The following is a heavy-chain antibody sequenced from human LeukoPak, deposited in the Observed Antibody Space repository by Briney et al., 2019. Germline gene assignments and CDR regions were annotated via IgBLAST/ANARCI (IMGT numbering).Heavy chain of an antibody. J-gene: IGHJ5*02. V-gene: IGHV1-8*03. Sequence: GASVKVSCKASGYTFTSYDINWVRQATGQGLEWMGYMDPDSGVTAYAQKFQGRVTITRNTSISTAYMEVTSLRSDDTAVYYCARGGGTDLWGQGTLVTVSS. CDR2: MDPDSGVT. CDR1: GYTFTSYD. D-gene: IGHD1-7*01. CDR3: ARGGGTDL.